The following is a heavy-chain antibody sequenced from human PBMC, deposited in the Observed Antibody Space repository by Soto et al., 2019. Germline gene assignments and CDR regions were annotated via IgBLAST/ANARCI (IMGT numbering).Heavy chain of an antibody. V-gene: IGHV1-69*02. J-gene: IGHJ4*02. D-gene: IGHD3-10*01. CDR3: ASSYGSGYRAFDY. CDR2: VNPILSMS. Sequence: QVQLVQSGAEVKRPGSSVKVSCKASGDTFNFYSINWVRQAPGVGLEWVGRVNPILSMSNYAQRFQGRDTMTADKSTSTTYTELSSLRSEDTAIYYCASSYGSGYRAFDYWGQGALVTVSS. CDR1: GDTFNFYS.